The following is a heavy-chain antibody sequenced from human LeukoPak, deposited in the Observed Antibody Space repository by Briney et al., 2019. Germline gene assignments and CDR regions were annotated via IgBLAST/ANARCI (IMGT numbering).Heavy chain of an antibody. CDR1: GFTFSTFW. CDR3: ARDRYEYDSSTYFGCYA. V-gene: IGHV3-7*01. Sequence: GGSLRLSCAASGFTFSTFWMSWVRQAPGKGLEWVANIKQDGSEKYYVDSVKGRFTISRDNAKNSLYLQMNSLRAEDTAVYYCARDRYEYDSSTYFGCYAWGLGTLVTVSS. J-gene: IGHJ5*02. D-gene: IGHD3-22*01. CDR2: IKQDGSEK.